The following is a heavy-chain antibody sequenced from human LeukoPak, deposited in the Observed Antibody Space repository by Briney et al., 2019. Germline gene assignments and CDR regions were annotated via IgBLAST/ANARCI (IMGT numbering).Heavy chain of an antibody. Sequence: GGSLRLSCAATGFTFSSYGMSWVRQAPGKGLEWVSAISGSGGSTYYADSVKGRFTISRDNSKNTLYLQMNSLRAEDTAVYYCAELGITMIGGVWGKGTTVTISS. CDR1: GFTFSSYG. J-gene: IGHJ6*04. CDR3: AELGITMIGGV. V-gene: IGHV3-23*01. CDR2: ISGSGGST. D-gene: IGHD3-10*02.